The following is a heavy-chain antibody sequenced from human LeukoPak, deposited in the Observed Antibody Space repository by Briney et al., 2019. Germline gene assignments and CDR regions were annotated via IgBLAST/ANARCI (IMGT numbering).Heavy chain of an antibody. CDR2: INHSGST. CDR3: ARRVSGYDYVSGSYHFDY. CDR1: GGSFSGYY. V-gene: IGHV4-34*01. D-gene: IGHD3-16*02. Sequence: SETLSLTCAVYGGSFSGYYWSWIRQPPGKGLEWIGEINHSGSTNYNPSLKSRVTISVDTSKNQFSLKLSSVTAADTAVYYCARRVSGYDYVSGSYHFDYWGQGTLVTVSS. J-gene: IGHJ4*02.